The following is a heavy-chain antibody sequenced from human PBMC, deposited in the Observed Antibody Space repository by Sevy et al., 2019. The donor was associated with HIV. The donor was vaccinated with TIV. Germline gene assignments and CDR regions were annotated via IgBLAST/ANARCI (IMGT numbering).Heavy chain of an antibody. J-gene: IGHJ2*01. CDR1: GGSFSGYY. V-gene: IGHV4-34*01. CDR2: INHSGST. D-gene: IGHD6-19*01. Sequence: SETLSLTCAVYGGSFSGYYWSWIRQPPGKGLEWIGEINHSGSTNYNPSLKSRVTISVDTSKNQFSLKLSSVTAADTAVYYCARGVAGFWYFDRWGRGTLVTVSS. CDR3: ARGVAGFWYFDR.